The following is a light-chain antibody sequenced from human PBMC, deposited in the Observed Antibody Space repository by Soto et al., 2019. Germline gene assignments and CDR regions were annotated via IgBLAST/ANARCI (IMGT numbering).Light chain of an antibody. Sequence: QPVLTQSPSASASLGASVKLTCTLSSGHSNYAIAWHQQQSEKGPRYLMKLNSDGSHSKGDGIPDRFSGSSSGAERYLTISSLKYEDEAAYYCQTWGSGIVVFGGGTKLTVL. V-gene: IGLV4-69*01. CDR3: QTWGSGIVV. CDR1: SGHSNYA. CDR2: LNSDGSH. J-gene: IGLJ2*01.